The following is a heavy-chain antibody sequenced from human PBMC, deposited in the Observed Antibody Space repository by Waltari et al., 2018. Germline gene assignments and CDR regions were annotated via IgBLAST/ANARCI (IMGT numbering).Heavy chain of an antibody. CDR2: IYHSGTT. D-gene: IGHD6-19*01. J-gene: IGHJ1*01. CDR3: ARGHSTGWYLSH. V-gene: IGHV4-59*01. Sequence: VQLMESGPGLVRPSETLSLTCNVSGGSITSDSWSWVRQPPGKGLEWSGYIYHSGTTNYNPSLSSRVSISVDTSKTQFSLKLNYVTAADTAGYYCARGHSTGWYLSHWGRGALVTVSS. CDR1: GGSITSDS.